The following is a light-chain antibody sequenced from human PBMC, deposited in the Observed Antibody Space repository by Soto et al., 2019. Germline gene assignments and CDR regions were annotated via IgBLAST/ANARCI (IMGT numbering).Light chain of an antibody. V-gene: IGKV1-5*01. CDR1: QSISRW. J-gene: IGKJ3*01. CDR3: LQRNSWPPLFT. CDR2: DAT. Sequence: DIQMTQSPSTLSASVGDRVTITCRASQSISRWLAWYQQKPGKAPKVLIWDATTLHRGVPSRFSGSGSGTEFTLTISSLEPEDSAVYYCLQRNSWPPLFTFGPGTKVDIK.